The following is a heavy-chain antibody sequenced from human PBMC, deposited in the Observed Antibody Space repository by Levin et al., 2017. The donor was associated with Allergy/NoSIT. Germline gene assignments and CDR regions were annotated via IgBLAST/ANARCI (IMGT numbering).Heavy chain of an antibody. Sequence: GASVKVSCKASGYTFTSYAMNWVRQAPGQGLEWMGWINTNTGNPTYAQGFTGRFVFSLDTSVSTAYLQISSLKAEDTAVYYCARAFKTAEYSSSYWYFDLWGRGTLVTVSS. D-gene: IGHD6-6*01. J-gene: IGHJ2*01. CDR1: GYTFTSYA. V-gene: IGHV7-4-1*02. CDR2: INTNTGNP. CDR3: ARAFKTAEYSSSYWYFDL.